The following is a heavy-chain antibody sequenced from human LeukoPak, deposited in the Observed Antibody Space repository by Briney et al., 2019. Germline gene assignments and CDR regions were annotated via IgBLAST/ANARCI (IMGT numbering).Heavy chain of an antibody. CDR2: INPNSGGT. D-gene: IGHD3-22*01. CDR3: ARDFQADYYDSSGYYYDY. V-gene: IGHV1-2*02. CDR1: GYTFTGYY. Sequence: ASVKVSCKASGYTFTGYYMHWVRQAPGQGLERMGWINPNSGGTNYAQKFQGRVTMTRDTSISTAYMELSRLRSDDTAVYYCARDFQADYYDSSGYYYDYWGQGTLVTVSS. J-gene: IGHJ4*02.